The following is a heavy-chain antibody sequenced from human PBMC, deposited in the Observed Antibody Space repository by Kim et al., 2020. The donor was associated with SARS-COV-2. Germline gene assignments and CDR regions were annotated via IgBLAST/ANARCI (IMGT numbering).Heavy chain of an antibody. V-gene: IGHV4-34*01. J-gene: IGHJ6*02. CDR3: ARARGGQWLVGRYYYGMDV. CDR2: INHSGST. D-gene: IGHD6-19*01. Sequence: SETLSLTCAVYGGSFSGYYWSWIRQPPGKGLEWIGEINHSGSTNYNPSLKSRVTISVDTSKNQFSLKLSSVTAADTAVYYCARARGGQWLVGRYYYGMDVWGQGTTVTVSS. CDR1: GGSFSGYY.